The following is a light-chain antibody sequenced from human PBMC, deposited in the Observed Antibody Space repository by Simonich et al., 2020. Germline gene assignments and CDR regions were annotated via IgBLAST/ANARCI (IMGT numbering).Light chain of an antibody. CDR1: QSVSSN. V-gene: IGKV3-15*01. CDR3: QQYNNWPYT. Sequence: EIVMTQSPATLSVSPGERATHSCRASQSVSSNFAWYQQKPGQAPRLLIYGASTRATGIPTRFSGSGSGTEFTLTISSLQSEDFAVYYCQQYNNWPYTFGQGTQLEIK. CDR2: GAS. J-gene: IGKJ2*01.